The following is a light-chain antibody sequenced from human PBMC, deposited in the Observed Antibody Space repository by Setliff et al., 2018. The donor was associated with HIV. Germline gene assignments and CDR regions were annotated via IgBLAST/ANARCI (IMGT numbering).Light chain of an antibody. CDR1: SFNIGSNY. CDR2: SNN. Sequence: QSALTQPPSASGTPGQRVTISCSGSSFNIGSNYVYWYQQLPGTAPKLLIYSNNQRPSGVPDRFSGSKSGTSASLAISGLRSEDEADYYCAAWDDSLSGLYVFGAGTKVTVL. V-gene: IGLV1-47*01. CDR3: AAWDDSLSGLYV. J-gene: IGLJ1*01.